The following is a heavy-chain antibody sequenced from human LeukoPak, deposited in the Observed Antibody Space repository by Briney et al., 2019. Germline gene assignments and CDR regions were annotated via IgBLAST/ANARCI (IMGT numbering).Heavy chain of an antibody. CDR2: IRSSSSYI. CDR1: GFTFSSYS. V-gene: IGHV3-21*04. D-gene: IGHD3-16*01. Sequence: GGSLRLSCAASGFTFSSYSMNWVRQAPGKGLECVSSIRSSSSYIYYADSVKGRFTISRDNAKNTLYLQMNSLRAEDTAVYYCAKVVPLGLITSGFDYWGQGTLVTVSS. CDR3: AKVVPLGLITSGFDY. J-gene: IGHJ4*02.